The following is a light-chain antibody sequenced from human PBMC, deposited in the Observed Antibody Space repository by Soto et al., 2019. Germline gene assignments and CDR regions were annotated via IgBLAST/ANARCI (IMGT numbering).Light chain of an antibody. CDR3: QQYNSYSWT. CDR2: KAS. J-gene: IGKJ1*01. Sequence: DIQMTQSPSTLSASVGHRVTITCRASQSISSGLAWYQQKPGKAPKLVIYKASSLESGVPSRFSGSGSGTEFTLTISSLQPDDFATYYCQQYNSYSWTFGQGTKVEIK. V-gene: IGKV1-5*03. CDR1: QSISSG.